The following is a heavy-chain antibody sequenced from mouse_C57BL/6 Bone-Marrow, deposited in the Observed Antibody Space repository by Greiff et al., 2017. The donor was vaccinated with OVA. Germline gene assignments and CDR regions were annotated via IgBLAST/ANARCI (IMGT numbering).Heavy chain of an antibody. CDR2: IRNKANGYTT. Sequence: EVMLVESGGGLVQPGGSLSLSCAASGFTFTDYYMSWVRQPPGKALEWLGFIRNKANGYTTEYSASVKGRFTISRDNSQSILYLQMNALRAEDSATYYGARCDTTTDYWGQGTTLTVSS. J-gene: IGHJ2*01. D-gene: IGHD1-1*01. V-gene: IGHV7-3*01. CDR1: GFTFTDYY. CDR3: ARCDTTTDY.